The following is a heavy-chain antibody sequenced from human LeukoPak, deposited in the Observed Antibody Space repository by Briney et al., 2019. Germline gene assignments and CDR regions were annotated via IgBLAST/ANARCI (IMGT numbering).Heavy chain of an antibody. CDR3: ARGRVAATRGLLFDP. J-gene: IGHJ5*02. Sequence: PGGSLRLSCAASGFTFSSYSMNWVRQAPGKGLEWVSYISSSSSTIYYADSVKGRFTFSRDNAKNSLYLQMNSLRDEDTAVYYCARGRVAATRGLLFDPWGQGTLVTVSS. CDR1: GFTFSSYS. CDR2: ISSSSSTI. V-gene: IGHV3-48*02. D-gene: IGHD2-15*01.